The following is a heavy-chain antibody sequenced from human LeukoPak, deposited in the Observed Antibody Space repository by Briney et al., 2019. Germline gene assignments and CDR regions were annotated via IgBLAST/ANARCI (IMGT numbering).Heavy chain of an antibody. J-gene: IGHJ4*02. D-gene: IGHD2-15*01. Sequence: ASVRPSQKASGYTFTDYYIHWVRQAPGQGLEWMGWINLNSGGTNFAQRFQGRVTMTRDTSISTAYMDLSRLISDDTAGYYCARDAGYCTGGSCWYFDHWGEGILVTVSS. CDR3: ARDAGYCTGGSCWYFDH. CDR1: GYTFTDYY. CDR2: INLNSGGT. V-gene: IGHV1-2*02.